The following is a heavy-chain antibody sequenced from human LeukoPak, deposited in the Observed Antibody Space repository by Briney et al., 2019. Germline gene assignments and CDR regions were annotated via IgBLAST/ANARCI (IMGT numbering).Heavy chain of an antibody. CDR2: INPNSGGT. J-gene: IGHJ4*02. V-gene: IGHV1-2*02. CDR3: ARNTYYFDNSAGTFDF. D-gene: IGHD3-22*01. Sequence: ASVKVSCKASGYTFTDYSIHWVRQAPGQGLEWMGWINPNSGGTNYVQKFQGRITMTRDTSINTAYMELSRLRSDDTAVFYCARNTYYFDNSAGTFDFWGQGTLVTVSS. CDR1: GYTFTDYS.